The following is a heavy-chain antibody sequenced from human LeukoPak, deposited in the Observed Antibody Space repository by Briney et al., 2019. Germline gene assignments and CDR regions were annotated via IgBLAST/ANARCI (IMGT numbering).Heavy chain of an antibody. Sequence: SETLSLTCAVYGGSFSGYYWSWIRQPPGKGLEWIGEIDHSGSTNYNPSLKSRVTISVDTSKNQFSLKVTSVTAADTAMYFCARGQIEAAGTPLHASWGQGGLVTVSS. J-gene: IGHJ5*02. D-gene: IGHD6-13*01. CDR2: IDHSGST. CDR3: ARGQIEAAGTPLHAS. V-gene: IGHV4-34*01. CDR1: GGSFSGYY.